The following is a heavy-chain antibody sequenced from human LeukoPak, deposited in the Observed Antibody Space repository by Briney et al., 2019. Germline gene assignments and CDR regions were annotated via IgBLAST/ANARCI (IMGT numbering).Heavy chain of an antibody. CDR1: GFTFSRYG. J-gene: IGHJ4*02. Sequence: GGTLRLSCVASGFTFSRYGMTWVRQAPGKGLQGVSAISGSGGSTYYADSVKGRFTISRDNSKNTLYLQINGLRAEDTAVYYCAKDHLPGIVVADRDYWGQGTLVTVSA. CDR3: AKDHLPGIVVADRDY. CDR2: ISGSGGST. V-gene: IGHV3-23*01. D-gene: IGHD6-19*01.